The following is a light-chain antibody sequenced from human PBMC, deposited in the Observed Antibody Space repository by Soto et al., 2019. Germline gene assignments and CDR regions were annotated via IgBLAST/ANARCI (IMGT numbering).Light chain of an antibody. CDR3: QQYYSTPQT. CDR1: QSVLYSSNNKNY. Sequence: DIVMTQSPDSLAVSLGERATINCKSSQSVLYSSNNKNYLAWYQQKPGQPPKLLIYWASTRESGVPDRFSGSGSGTDFTLTISSLQAEDEAVYYCQQYYSTPQTFGHGTKVDIK. CDR2: WAS. J-gene: IGKJ1*01. V-gene: IGKV4-1*01.